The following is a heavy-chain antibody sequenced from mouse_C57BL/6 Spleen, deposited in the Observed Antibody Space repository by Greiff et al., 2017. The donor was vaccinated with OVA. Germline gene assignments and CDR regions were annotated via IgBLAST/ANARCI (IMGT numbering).Heavy chain of an antibody. CDR1: GYTFTDYY. J-gene: IGHJ1*03. CDR2: INPNNGGT. V-gene: IGHV1-26*01. D-gene: IGHD1-1*01. Sequence: EVQLQQSGPELVKPGASVKISCKASGYTFTDYYMNWVKQSHGKSLEWIGDINPNNGGTSYNQKFKGKATLTVDKSSSTAYMELRSLTSEDSAVYYCAREGRSSPGYFDVWGTGTTVTVSS. CDR3: AREGRSSPGYFDV.